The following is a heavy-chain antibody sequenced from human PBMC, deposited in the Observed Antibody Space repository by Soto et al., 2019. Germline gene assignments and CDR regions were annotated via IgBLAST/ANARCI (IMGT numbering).Heavy chain of an antibody. CDR1: GFTFSTYS. Sequence: EGQLVESGGGLVQPGGSLRLSCAASGFTFSTYSMSWVRQAPGKGLEWVSYIGSGSRTIYYADSVKGRFTISRDNAKNSLYLQMNSLRAEDTAVYYCASPDRFDYWGQGTLVTVSS. CDR2: IGSGSRTI. CDR3: ASPDRFDY. V-gene: IGHV3-48*01. J-gene: IGHJ4*02.